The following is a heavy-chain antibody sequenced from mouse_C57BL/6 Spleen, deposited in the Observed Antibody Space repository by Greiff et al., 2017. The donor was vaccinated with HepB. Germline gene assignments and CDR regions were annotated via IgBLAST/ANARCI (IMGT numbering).Heavy chain of an antibody. V-gene: IGHV1-81*01. CDR1: GYTFTSYG. D-gene: IGHD2-12*01. CDR2: IYPRSGNT. J-gene: IGHJ4*01. CDR3: ARSDYKDAMDY. Sequence: VQLQQSGAELARPGASVKLSCKASGYTFTSYGISWVKQRTGQGLEWIGEIYPRSGNTYYNEEFKGKATLTADKSSSTAYMELRSLTSEDSAVYFCARSDYKDAMDYWGQGTSVTVSS.